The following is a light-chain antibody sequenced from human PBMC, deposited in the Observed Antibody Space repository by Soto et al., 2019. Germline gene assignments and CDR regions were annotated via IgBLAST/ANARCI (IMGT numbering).Light chain of an antibody. Sequence: EIVLTHSPGTLSLSPGERATLSCRAGQSVTSNYLAWYQQKPGQAPRLLIYGASSRATGIPDRFSGSGSGTDFTLTISRLEPEDFAVYYCHQYGSSPGTFGQGTKVEIK. J-gene: IGKJ1*01. CDR1: QSVTSNY. CDR2: GAS. CDR3: HQYGSSPGT. V-gene: IGKV3-20*01.